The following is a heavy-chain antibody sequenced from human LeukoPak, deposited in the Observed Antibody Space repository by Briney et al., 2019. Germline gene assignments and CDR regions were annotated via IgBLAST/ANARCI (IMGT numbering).Heavy chain of an antibody. V-gene: IGHV3-11*04. CDR3: ARTSSGGSCYLDY. CDR1: GFTFSNAW. D-gene: IGHD2-15*01. J-gene: IGHJ4*02. Sequence: GGSLRLSCAASGFTFSNAWMSWVRQAPGKGLEWVSYISSSGSTIYYADSVKGRFTISRDNAKNSLYLQMNSLRAEDTAVYYCARTSSGGSCYLDYWGQGTLVTVSS. CDR2: ISSSGSTI.